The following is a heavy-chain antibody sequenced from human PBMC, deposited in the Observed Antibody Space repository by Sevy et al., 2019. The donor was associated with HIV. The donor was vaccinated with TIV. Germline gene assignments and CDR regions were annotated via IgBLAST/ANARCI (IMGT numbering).Heavy chain of an antibody. CDR3: ASVRACGGDCYVFDS. Sequence: ASVKVSCKASGGSLSDYGMNWLRQAPGQGLEWTGGSIPRVGLTNYAEKFHDRVTSTADESTSTVYIEVGRLTSEDTGVYYCASVRACGGDCYVFDSWGQGTLVTVSS. CDR2: SIPRVGLT. CDR1: GGSLSDYG. D-gene: IGHD2-21*01. J-gene: IGHJ4*02. V-gene: IGHV1-69*10.